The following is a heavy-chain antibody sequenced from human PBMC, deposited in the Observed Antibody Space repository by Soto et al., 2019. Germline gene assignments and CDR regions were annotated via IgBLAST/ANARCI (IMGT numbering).Heavy chain of an antibody. D-gene: IGHD2-2*01. CDR3: AKDKKGRRSSVLYSEY. Sequence: GGSLRLSCAASGFTFGDYTMHWVRQTPEKGLEWVSLISWDGVLRFYADSVEGRFTISREKSKDFLYLQMSSLRAEDTALYYCAKDKKGRRSSVLYSEYWGQGT. V-gene: IGHV3-43*01. CDR2: ISWDGVLR. J-gene: IGHJ4*02. CDR1: GFTFGDYT.